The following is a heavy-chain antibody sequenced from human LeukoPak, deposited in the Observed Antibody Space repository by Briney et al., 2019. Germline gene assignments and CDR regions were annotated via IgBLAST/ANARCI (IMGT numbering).Heavy chain of an antibody. J-gene: IGHJ4*02. CDR1: GFTFSSYS. CDR2: IGSSSSYI. CDR3: ARGRTYGSGSYPPFDS. V-gene: IGHV3-21*04. Sequence: GGSLRLSCAASGFTFSSYSMNWVRQAPGKGLEWVSSIGSSSSYIYYEDSVKGRFTISRDNAKTSLYLQMNSLRAEDTAVYYCARGRTYGSGSYPPFDSWGQGTLVTVSS. D-gene: IGHD3-10*01.